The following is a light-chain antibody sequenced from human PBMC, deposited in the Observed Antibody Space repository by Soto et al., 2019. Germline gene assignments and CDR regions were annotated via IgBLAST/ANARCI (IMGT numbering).Light chain of an antibody. Sequence: AIRMTQSPSSFSASTGDRVTITCRASQGISSYLAWYQQKPGKAPTLLIYAASTLQSGVPSRLSGSRSGTDFTLTISCLQSEDFATYYCQQYYSYPPLTFGGGTKVEIK. CDR2: AAS. J-gene: IGKJ4*01. CDR1: QGISSY. V-gene: IGKV1-8*01. CDR3: QQYYSYPPLT.